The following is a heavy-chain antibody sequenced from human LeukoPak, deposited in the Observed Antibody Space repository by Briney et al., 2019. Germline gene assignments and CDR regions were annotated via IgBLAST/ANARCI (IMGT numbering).Heavy chain of an antibody. CDR3: AREGTTVTHFDY. CDR2: IYSSGST. J-gene: IGHJ4*02. V-gene: IGHV4-59*01. CDR1: GGSISSYY. D-gene: IGHD4-17*01. Sequence: PSETLSPTCTVSGGSISSYYWSWIRQPPGKGLEWIGYIYSSGSTNYNPSLKSRVTISVDTSKNQFSLKLSSVTAADTAVYYCAREGTTVTHFDYWGQGTLVTVSS.